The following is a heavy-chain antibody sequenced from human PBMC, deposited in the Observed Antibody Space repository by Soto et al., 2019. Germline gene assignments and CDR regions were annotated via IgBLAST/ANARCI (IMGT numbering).Heavy chain of an antibody. V-gene: IGHV1-18*01. CDR3: ARVGYGDGTRGGIDY. J-gene: IGHJ4*02. D-gene: IGHD4-17*01. CDR1: GYTFTSYG. Sequence: QVQLVQSGAEVKKPGASVKVSCKASGYTFTSYGISWVRQAPGQGLEWMGWISAYNGNTNYAKKLQGRVTMTTDTSTSTAQMELRSLRSDDTAGYYCARVGYGDGTRGGIDYLGQGTLVTVSS. CDR2: ISAYNGNT.